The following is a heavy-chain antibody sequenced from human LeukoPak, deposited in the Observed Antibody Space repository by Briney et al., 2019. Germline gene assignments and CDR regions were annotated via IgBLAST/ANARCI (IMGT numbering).Heavy chain of an antibody. CDR1: GFTFSSYS. J-gene: IGHJ4*02. CDR2: ISSSSSTI. D-gene: IGHD3-3*01. Sequence: PGGSLRLSCAASGFTFSSYSMNWVRQAPGKGLEWVSYISSSSSTIYYADSVKGRFTISRDNAKNSLYLQMNSLRAEDTAVYYCAKVSYYDFWSGNNYFDYWGQGTLVTVSS. V-gene: IGHV3-48*01. CDR3: AKVSYYDFWSGNNYFDY.